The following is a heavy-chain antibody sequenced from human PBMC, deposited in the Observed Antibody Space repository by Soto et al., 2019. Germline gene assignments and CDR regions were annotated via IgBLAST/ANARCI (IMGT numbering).Heavy chain of an antibody. CDR2: TFPIFDRG. J-gene: IGHJ4*02. CDR3: ARRNTSGYLRYFDS. V-gene: IGHV1-69*06. D-gene: IGHD3-22*01. CDR1: GGTFSGYP. Sequence: QVQLVQSGAEVKKPGSSVKVSCKASGGTFSGYPITWVRQAPGQGLEWMGGTFPIFDRGNYAQKFQGRLTITTDKSTNTAYMELSSLRSEDTAVYYCARRNTSGYLRYFDSWGQGTLVTVSS.